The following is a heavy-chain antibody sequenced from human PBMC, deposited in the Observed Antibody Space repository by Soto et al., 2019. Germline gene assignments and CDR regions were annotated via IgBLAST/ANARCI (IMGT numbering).Heavy chain of an antibody. CDR1: GGSISSGGYC. J-gene: IGHJ4*02. CDR2: IFYSGST. CDR3: ARVPPTYGDYYFDY. Sequence: PSETLSLTCTVSGGSISSGGYCWSWIRQHPGKGLEWIGYIFYSGSTYYNPSLKSRVTISVDTSKNQFSLKLSSVTAADTAVYYCARVPPTYGDYYFDYWGQGTLVTVSS. V-gene: IGHV4-31*03. D-gene: IGHD4-17*01.